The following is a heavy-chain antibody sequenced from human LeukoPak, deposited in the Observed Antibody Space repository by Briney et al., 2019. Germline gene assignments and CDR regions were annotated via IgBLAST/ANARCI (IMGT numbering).Heavy chain of an antibody. Sequence: SETLSLTCTVSGGSISSYYWSWIRQPPGKGLEWIGYIYYSGSTNYNPPLKSRVTISVDTSKSQFSLKLSSVTAADTAVYYCAITNWGSFDYWGQGTLVTVSS. V-gene: IGHV4-59*08. CDR1: GGSISSYY. J-gene: IGHJ4*02. CDR3: AITNWGSFDY. CDR2: IYYSGST. D-gene: IGHD7-27*01.